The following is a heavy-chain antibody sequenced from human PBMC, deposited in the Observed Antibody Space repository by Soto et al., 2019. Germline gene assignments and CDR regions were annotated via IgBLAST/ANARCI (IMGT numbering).Heavy chain of an antibody. CDR3: ARVSRWDDKNFD. J-gene: IGHJ4*02. CDR1: GFTFSSDS. D-gene: IGHD1-26*01. Sequence: ELQLVESGGGLVQPGGSLRLSCAASGFTFSSDSMNWVRQAPGKGLEWVSCIGTSSSTIYYADSVKGRFTISRDNAMNSLYLQMNSLRDEETAVYYCARVSRWDDKNFDWGQGTLVTVSS. V-gene: IGHV3-48*02. CDR2: IGTSSSTI.